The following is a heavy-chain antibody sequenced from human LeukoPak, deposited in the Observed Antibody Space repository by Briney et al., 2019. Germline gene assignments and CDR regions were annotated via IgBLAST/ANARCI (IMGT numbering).Heavy chain of an antibody. V-gene: IGHV3-21*01. Sequence: GGSLRLSCAASGFTFSSYSMNWVRQAPGKGLEWVSSISSSSSYIYYADSVKGRFTISRDNAKNSLYLQMNSLRAEDTAVYYCALVLPPPGSSGYDRTSRFDYWGQGTLVTVSS. CDR3: ALVLPPPGSSGYDRTSRFDY. J-gene: IGHJ4*02. CDR2: ISSSSSYI. CDR1: GFTFSSYS. D-gene: IGHD5-12*01.